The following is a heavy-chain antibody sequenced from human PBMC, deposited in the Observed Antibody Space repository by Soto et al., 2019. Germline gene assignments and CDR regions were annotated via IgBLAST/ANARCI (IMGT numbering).Heavy chain of an antibody. Sequence: QVQLVQSGAEVKKPGSSVKVSCKASGGTFSSYAISWVRQAPGQGLEWMGGIIPIFGTANYAQKFQGRVTITADKSTSTAYMELSSLRSEDTAVYYCAREDRYYGSASYTYYYGMDVWGQGTTVTVSS. J-gene: IGHJ6*02. CDR2: IIPIFGTA. V-gene: IGHV1-69*06. CDR1: GGTFSSYA. CDR3: AREDRYYGSASYTYYYGMDV. D-gene: IGHD3-10*01.